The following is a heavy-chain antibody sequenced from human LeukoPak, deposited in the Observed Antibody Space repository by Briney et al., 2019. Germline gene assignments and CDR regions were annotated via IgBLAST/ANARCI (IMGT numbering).Heavy chain of an antibody. D-gene: IGHD3-22*01. V-gene: IGHV3-33*06. CDR3: AKRGVVIRVILVGFHKEAYYFDS. Sequence: GGSLRLSYAASGFTFSSYGMHWVRQAPGKGLEWVAVIWYDGSNKYYADSVKGRFTISRDNSKNALYLQMNSLRAEDTAVYFCAKRGVVIRVILVGFHKEAYYFDSWGQGALVTVSS. J-gene: IGHJ4*02. CDR2: IWYDGSNK. CDR1: GFTFSSYG.